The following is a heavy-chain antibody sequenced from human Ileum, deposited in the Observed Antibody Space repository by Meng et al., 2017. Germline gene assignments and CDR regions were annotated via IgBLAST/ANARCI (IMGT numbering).Heavy chain of an antibody. D-gene: IGHD1-26*01. Sequence: HVHPSQRGAGLFKPSETLSLTSAVFGGSFNDYYWSWVRQSPGKGLEWIGQIHHSGRTNYKSSLERRVTISVDTSKSQFSLKLTSVTAADTAMYYCVRGPARETHDFDYWGQGALVTVSS. CDR1: GGSFNDYY. CDR3: VRGPARETHDFDY. V-gene: IGHV4-34*01. CDR2: IHHSGRT. J-gene: IGHJ4*02.